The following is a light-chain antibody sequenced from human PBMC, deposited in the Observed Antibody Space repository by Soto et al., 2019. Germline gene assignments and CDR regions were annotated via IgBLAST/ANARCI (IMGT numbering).Light chain of an antibody. Sequence: DIQMTQSPSTLSASVGDRVTVTCRASKNIRYLLAWFQQKPGKAPRLLIYEASRLESGVPSRISGSGSGTEFTLTISSLQPDNFATYYCQQYTNYPWTFGQGTKVDIK. V-gene: IGKV1-5*03. CDR1: KNIRYL. J-gene: IGKJ1*01. CDR2: EAS. CDR3: QQYTNYPWT.